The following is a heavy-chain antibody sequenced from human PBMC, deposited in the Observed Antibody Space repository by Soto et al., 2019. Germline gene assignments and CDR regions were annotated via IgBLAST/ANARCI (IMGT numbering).Heavy chain of an antibody. J-gene: IGHJ6*02. V-gene: IGHV3-23*01. Sequence: GGSLRLSCAASGFTFSSYAMSWVRQAPGKGLEWVSAISGSGGSTYYADSVKGRFTISRDNSKNTLYLQMNSLRAEDTAVYYCAKVVYATYYYYYGMDVWGQGTTVTVSS. CDR3: AKVVYATYYYYYGMDV. CDR2: ISGSGGST. D-gene: IGHD2-8*01. CDR1: GFTFSSYA.